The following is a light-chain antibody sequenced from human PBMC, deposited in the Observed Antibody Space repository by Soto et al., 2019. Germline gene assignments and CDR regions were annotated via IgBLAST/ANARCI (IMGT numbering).Light chain of an antibody. CDR2: YAS. CDR1: EGVRNM. CDR3: QQFYTWLVS. Sequence: EIVMTQSPATLSVSPGEGVTFSCRSSEGVRNMLAWYQHKPGQPPRLLVSYASAGATVVPARFSGSGSGTEFTLTINSLQSEDVALYYCQQFYTWLVSCGGGTKVEIK. V-gene: IGKV3-15*01. J-gene: IGKJ4*01.